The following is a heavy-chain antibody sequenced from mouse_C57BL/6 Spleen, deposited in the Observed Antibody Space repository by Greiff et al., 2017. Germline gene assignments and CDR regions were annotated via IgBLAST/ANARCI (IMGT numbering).Heavy chain of an antibody. V-gene: IGHV10-1*01. D-gene: IGHD1-3*01. CDR1: GFSFNTYA. Sequence: EVQRVESGGGLVQPKGSLKLSCAASGFSFNTYAMNWVRQAPGKGLEWVARIRSKSNNYATYYADSVKDRFTISRDDSESMLYLQMNNLKTEDTAMYYCVRHYIWVYAMDYWRQGTSVTVSS. CDR2: IRSKSNNYAT. J-gene: IGHJ4*01. CDR3: VRHYIWVYAMDY.